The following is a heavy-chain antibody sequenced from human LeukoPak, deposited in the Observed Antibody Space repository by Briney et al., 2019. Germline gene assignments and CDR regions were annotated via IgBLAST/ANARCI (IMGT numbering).Heavy chain of an antibody. CDR3: AKAVDRYSSSPFDY. Sequence: PGGSLRLSCAASGFTFSNYAMSWVRQAPGKGLDWVSIIGGNDSSTYYADSVKGRFTISRDNSKNTLHLQMNSLRAEDTAVYYCAKAVDRYSSSPFDYWGQGTLVTVSS. J-gene: IGHJ4*02. V-gene: IGHV3-23*01. CDR1: GFTFSNYA. D-gene: IGHD6-6*01. CDR2: IGGNDSST.